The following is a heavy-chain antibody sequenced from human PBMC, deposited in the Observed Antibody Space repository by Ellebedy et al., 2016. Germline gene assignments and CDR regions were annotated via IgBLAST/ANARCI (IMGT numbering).Heavy chain of an antibody. CDR3: AGGSGYLVTS. CDR2: VSSDSTTI. V-gene: IGHV3-48*04. D-gene: IGHD5-12*01. CDR1: GLSLSTYS. Sequence: GGSLRLXXASSGLSLSTYSMNWVRQAPGKGLEWVSYVSSDSTTIRYADSVKGRFTISRDNAKSSLYLQMNSLRADDTAVYYCAGGSGYLVTSWGQGTRVAVSS. J-gene: IGHJ5*02.